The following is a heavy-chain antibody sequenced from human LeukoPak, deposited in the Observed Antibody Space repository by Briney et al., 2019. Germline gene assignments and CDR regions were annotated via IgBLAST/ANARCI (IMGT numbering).Heavy chain of an antibody. D-gene: IGHD2-2*01. CDR2: ISGSGGST. Sequence: GGSLRPSCVASGLTFSSYAMSWVRQAPGKGLEWVSAISGSGGSTYYADSVKGRFTISRDNSKNTLYLQMNSLRAEDTAVYYCAKATIVVVPAATSDYWGQGTLVTVSS. CDR1: GLTFSSYA. CDR3: AKATIVVVPAATSDY. V-gene: IGHV3-23*01. J-gene: IGHJ4*02.